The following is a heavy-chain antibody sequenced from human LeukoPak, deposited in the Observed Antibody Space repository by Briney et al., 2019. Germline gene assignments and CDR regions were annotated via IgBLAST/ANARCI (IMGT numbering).Heavy chain of an antibody. V-gene: IGHV3-23*01. Sequence: ETLSLTCTVSGVSISSSNSYWGWIRQPPGKGLEWVSAISGSGGSTYYADSVKGRFTISRDNSKNTLYLQMNSLRAEDTAVYYCAKARGSPNLWYMDVWGKGTTVTISS. J-gene: IGHJ6*03. D-gene: IGHD2-21*01. CDR1: GVSISSSNSY. CDR2: ISGSGGST. CDR3: AKARGSPNLWYMDV.